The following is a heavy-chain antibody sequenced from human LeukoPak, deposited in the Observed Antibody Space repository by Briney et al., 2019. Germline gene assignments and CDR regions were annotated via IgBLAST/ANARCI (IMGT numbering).Heavy chain of an antibody. CDR2: INSDGSTT. V-gene: IGHV3-74*03. Sequence: PGGSLRLSCAASGFTFSNYGMHWVRQAPGKGLVWVSRINSDGSTTMYADSVRGRLTISRDNAKNTLSLQMNSLRVEDTAVYYCARGASGSFDFWGQGTLVTVSS. CDR3: ARGASGSFDF. D-gene: IGHD3-10*01. J-gene: IGHJ4*02. CDR1: GFTFSNYG.